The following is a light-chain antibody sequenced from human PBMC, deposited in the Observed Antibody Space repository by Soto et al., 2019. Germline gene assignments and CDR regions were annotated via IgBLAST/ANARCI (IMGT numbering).Light chain of an antibody. Sequence: EIVLTQSPGTLSLSPGERATLSCRASQSVSSTYLAWYQQKPGQPPRLLIYGASSRATGIPDRFSGSGSGTDFTLTITRLESEDFAVYYCQQYGSSPVTFGQGTRLYMK. CDR2: GAS. J-gene: IGKJ5*01. CDR1: QSVSSTY. CDR3: QQYGSSPVT. V-gene: IGKV3-20*01.